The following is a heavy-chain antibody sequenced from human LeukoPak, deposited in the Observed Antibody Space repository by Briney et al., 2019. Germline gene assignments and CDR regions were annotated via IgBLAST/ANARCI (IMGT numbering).Heavy chain of an antibody. Sequence: PSETLSLTCAVYGGSFSGYYWSWIRQPPGKGLEWIGEINHSGSTNYNPSLKSRVTISVDTSKNQFSLKLSSVTAADTAVYYCARALGGWSRSSSWYDYWGQGTLVTVSS. D-gene: IGHD6-13*01. CDR1: GGSFSGYY. V-gene: IGHV4-34*01. CDR2: INHSGST. CDR3: ARALGGWSRSSSWYDY. J-gene: IGHJ4*02.